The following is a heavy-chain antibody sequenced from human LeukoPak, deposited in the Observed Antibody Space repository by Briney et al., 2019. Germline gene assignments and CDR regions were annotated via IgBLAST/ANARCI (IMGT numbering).Heavy chain of an antibody. CDR2: INAGNGNT. J-gene: IGHJ3*02. D-gene: IGHD3-10*01. CDR3: AFPTRRGFGELFYAFDI. Sequence: RASVKVSCKASGYTFTSYAMHWVRQAPGQRPEWMGWINAGNGNTKYSQKFQGRVTITRDTSASTAYMELSSLRPEDTAVYYCAFPTRRGFGELFYAFDIWGQGTMVTVSS. CDR1: GYTFTSYA. V-gene: IGHV1-3*01.